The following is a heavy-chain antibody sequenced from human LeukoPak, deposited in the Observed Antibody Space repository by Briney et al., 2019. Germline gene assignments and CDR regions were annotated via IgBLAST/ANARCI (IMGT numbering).Heavy chain of an antibody. D-gene: IGHD6-25*01. CDR2: IRYDGTNK. J-gene: IGHJ4*02. CDR3: ATKSGYRGGY. V-gene: IGHV3-30*02. CDR1: GFTFSTYG. Sequence: GGSLRLSCAAPGFTFSTYGTHWVRQAPGKGLEWVAFIRYDGTNKHYADSVQGRFTISRDNSKNTLYLQMNSLRAEDTAVYYCATKSGYRGGYWGQGTLVTVSS.